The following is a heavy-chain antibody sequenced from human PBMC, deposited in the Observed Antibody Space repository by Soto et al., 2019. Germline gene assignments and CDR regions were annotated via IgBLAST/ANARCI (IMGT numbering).Heavy chain of an antibody. V-gene: IGHV6-1*01. J-gene: IGHJ4*02. CDR3: ARDSTYSSSWYLGYYFDY. Sequence: PSQTLSLTCAISGDSVSNNSAAWNWIRQSPSRGLEWLGRTYYRSKWYNDYAVSVKSRITINPDTSKNQFSLQLNSVTPEDTAVYYCARDSTYSSSWYLGYYFDYCDQGSLVSFSS. D-gene: IGHD6-13*01. CDR2: TYYRSKWYN. CDR1: GDSVSNNSAA.